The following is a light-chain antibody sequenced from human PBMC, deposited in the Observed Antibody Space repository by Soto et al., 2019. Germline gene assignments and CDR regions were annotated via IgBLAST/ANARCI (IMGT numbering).Light chain of an antibody. CDR2: GAS. CDR3: QQYHTWPIT. J-gene: IGKJ4*01. V-gene: IGKV3-15*01. Sequence: EIVVSQSPGTLSLSAGERATVSCRTSQSVRSSNLAWYQHNPGQAPRLLISGASTGATGIPARFSGSGSGTEFTLTISSLQSEDCAIYYCQQYHTWPITFGGGTKVDI. CDR1: QSVRSSN.